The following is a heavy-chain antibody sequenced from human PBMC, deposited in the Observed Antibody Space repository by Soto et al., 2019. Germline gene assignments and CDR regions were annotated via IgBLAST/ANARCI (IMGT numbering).Heavy chain of an antibody. CDR3: TRQTAYYYGSGSYYNPPYYYYYMDV. Sequence: GGSLRLSCAASGFTFSGSAMHWVRQASGKGLEWVGRIRSKANSYATAYAASVKGRFTISRDDSKNTAYLQMNSLKTEDTAVYYCTRQTAYYYGSGSYYNPPYYYYYMDVWGKGTTVTVSS. CDR1: GFTFSGSA. V-gene: IGHV3-73*01. CDR2: IRSKANSYAT. J-gene: IGHJ6*03. D-gene: IGHD3-10*01.